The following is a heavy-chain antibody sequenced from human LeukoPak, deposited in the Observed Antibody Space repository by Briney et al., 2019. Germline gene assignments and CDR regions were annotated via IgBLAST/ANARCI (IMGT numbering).Heavy chain of an antibody. Sequence: PSETLSLTCTVSTGSITSGGYSWNWIRQAPGKGLEWIGYIHHSGNTYSNPSLKSRVTMSLDTSKNQFSLKLSSVTAADTAIYYCARDDGDYAYYFDSWGQGALVTVSS. V-gene: IGHV4-30-2*01. D-gene: IGHD4-17*01. J-gene: IGHJ4*02. CDR1: TGSITSGGYS. CDR2: IHHSGNT. CDR3: ARDDGDYAYYFDS.